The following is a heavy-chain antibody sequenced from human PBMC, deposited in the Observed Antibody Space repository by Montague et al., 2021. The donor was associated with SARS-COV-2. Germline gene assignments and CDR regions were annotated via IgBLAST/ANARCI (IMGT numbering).Heavy chain of an antibody. V-gene: IGHV4-34*01. D-gene: IGHD3-10*01. CDR2: INHGGST. CDR1: GGSFSTYS. CDR3: ARLRDGVVPSPILGVGPYYSYYYRDV. J-gene: IGHJ6*03. Sequence: SETLSLTCAVHGGSFSTYSWNWTRQPPGKGLEWIGEINHGGSTKYSPSLKSRPTISADTSKNQFSLELTSVAAADTAVYYCARLRDGVVPSPILGVGPYYSYYYRDVWGRGTTVTVSS.